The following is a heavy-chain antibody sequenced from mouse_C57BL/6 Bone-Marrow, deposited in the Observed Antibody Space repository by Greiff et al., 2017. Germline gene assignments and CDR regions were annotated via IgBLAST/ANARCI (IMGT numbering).Heavy chain of an antibody. CDR2: IYPRSGNT. D-gene: IGHD2-3*01. J-gene: IGHJ3*01. CDR3: AREGWLLPAWFAY. Sequence: VKVVESGAELARPGASVKLSCKASGYTFTSYGISWVKQRTGQGLEWIGEIYPRSGNTYYNEKFKGKATLTADKSSSTAYMELRSLTSEDSAVYFCAREGWLLPAWFAYWGQGTLVTVSA. CDR1: GYTFTSYG. V-gene: IGHV1-81*01.